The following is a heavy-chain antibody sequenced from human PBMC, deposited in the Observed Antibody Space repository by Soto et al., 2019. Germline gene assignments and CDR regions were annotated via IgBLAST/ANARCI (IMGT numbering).Heavy chain of an antibody. D-gene: IGHD5-18*01. CDR2: IYYSGST. Sequence: PSETLSLTCTVSGGSISSGDYYWSWIRQPPGKGLEWIGYIYYSGSTYYNPSLKSRVTISVDTSKNQFSLKLSSVTAADTAVYHCARAPPLKYTYGLRGAFDIWGQGTMVTVSS. J-gene: IGHJ3*02. CDR3: ARAPPLKYTYGLRGAFDI. V-gene: IGHV4-30-4*01. CDR1: GGSISSGDYY.